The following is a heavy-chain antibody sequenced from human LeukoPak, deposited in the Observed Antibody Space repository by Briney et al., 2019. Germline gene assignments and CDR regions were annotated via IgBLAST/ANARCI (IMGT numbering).Heavy chain of an antibody. CDR1: GGTFSSYA. Sequence: SVKVSCKASGGTFSSYAISWVRQAPGQGLEWMGGIIPILGTANYAPKFQGRVTITADESTSTAYMELSSLRSEDTAVYYCTSYSGSYLFDYWGQGTLVTVSS. J-gene: IGHJ4*02. V-gene: IGHV1-69*13. CDR2: IIPILGTA. D-gene: IGHD1-26*01. CDR3: TSYSGSYLFDY.